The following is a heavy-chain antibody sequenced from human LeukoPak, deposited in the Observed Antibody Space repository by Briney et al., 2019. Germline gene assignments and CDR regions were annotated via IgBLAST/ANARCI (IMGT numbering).Heavy chain of an antibody. CDR1: GGTFSSYA. J-gene: IGHJ5*02. V-gene: IGHV1-69*01. CDR2: IIPIFGTA. CDR3: ARGGYCSSTSCFIDNWFDP. Sequence: SVKVSCKASGGTFSSYAISWVRQAPGQGLEWMGGIIPIFGTATYAQKFQGRVTITADESTSTAYMELSSLRSEDTAVYYCARGGYCSSTSCFIDNWFDPWGQGTLVTVSS. D-gene: IGHD2-2*01.